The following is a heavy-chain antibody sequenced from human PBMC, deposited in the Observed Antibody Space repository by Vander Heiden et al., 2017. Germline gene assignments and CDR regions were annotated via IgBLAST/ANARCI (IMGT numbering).Heavy chain of an antibody. CDR2: ISSSSSTI. D-gene: IGHD3-3*01. CDR1: GFTFSSYS. J-gene: IGHJ3*02. V-gene: IGHV3-48*02. Sequence: EVQLVESGGGLVQPGGSLRLSCAASGFTFSSYSMNWVRQAPGKGLEWVSYISSSSSTIYYADSVKGRFTISRDNAKNSLYLQMNSLRDEDTAVYYCASFPRWRGDHFDIWGQGTMVTVSS. CDR3: ASFPRWRGDHFDI.